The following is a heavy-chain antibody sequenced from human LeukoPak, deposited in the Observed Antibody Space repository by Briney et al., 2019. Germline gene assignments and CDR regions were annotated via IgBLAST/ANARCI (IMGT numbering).Heavy chain of an antibody. CDR2: MNPNSGNT. D-gene: IGHD3-10*01. Sequence: ASVKVSCKASGYTFTSYDINWVRQATGQGLEWMGWMNPNSGNTGYAQKFQGRVTITRNTSISTAYMELSSLRSEDTAVYYCARMLKVRGVITRKYYYYYYMDVWGKGTTVTISS. CDR3: ARMLKVRGVITRKYYYYYYMDV. J-gene: IGHJ6*03. CDR1: GYTFTSYD. V-gene: IGHV1-8*03.